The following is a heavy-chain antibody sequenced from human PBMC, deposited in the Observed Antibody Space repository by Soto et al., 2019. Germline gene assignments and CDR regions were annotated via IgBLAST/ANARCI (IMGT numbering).Heavy chain of an antibody. V-gene: IGHV2-70*12. J-gene: IGHJ6*02. D-gene: IGHD3-10*01. Sequence: SGPTLVNPRQTLTLTCTFSGFSLTTPGMCVSWIRQPPGKALEWLAVIDWDDDKYYSASLKTRLSISMDTSKNQVVLEMTNVAPVDTATYYCAHIRGAGAYYYYPMDVWGQGTTVTVSS. CDR1: GFSLTTPGMC. CDR2: IDWDDDK. CDR3: AHIRGAGAYYYYPMDV.